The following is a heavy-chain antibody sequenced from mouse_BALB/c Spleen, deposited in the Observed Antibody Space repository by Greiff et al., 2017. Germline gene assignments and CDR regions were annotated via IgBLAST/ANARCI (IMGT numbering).Heavy chain of an antibody. CDR2: INPSNGGT. J-gene: IGHJ2*01. CDR3: TRSLGDY. V-gene: IGHV1S81*02. CDR1: AYTFTSSY. Sequence: VKLMESGAELVKPGASGKWSCRASAYTFTSSYMYWVKQRPGQGLEWIGEINPSNGGTNFNEKFKSKATLTVDKSSSTAYMQLSSLTSEDSAVYYCTRSLGDYWGQGTTLTVSS. D-gene: IGHD4-1*01.